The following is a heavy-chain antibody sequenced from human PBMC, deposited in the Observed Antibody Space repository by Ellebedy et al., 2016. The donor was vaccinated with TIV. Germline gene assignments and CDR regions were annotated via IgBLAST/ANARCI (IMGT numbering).Heavy chain of an antibody. CDR1: GFTFSSYA. CDR2: ISYDGSNK. CDR3: ARNGLPAAIPGPMYFDY. D-gene: IGHD2-2*02. J-gene: IGHJ4*02. V-gene: IGHV3-30-3*01. Sequence: GESLKISXAASGFTFSSYAMHWVRQAPGKGLEWVAVISYDGSNKYYADSVKGRFTISRDNSKNTLYLQMNSLRAEDTAVYYCARNGLPAAIPGPMYFDYWGQGTLVTVSS.